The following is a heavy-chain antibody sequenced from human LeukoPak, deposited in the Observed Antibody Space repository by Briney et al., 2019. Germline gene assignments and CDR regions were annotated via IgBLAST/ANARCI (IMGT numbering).Heavy chain of an antibody. V-gene: IGHV1-8*02. CDR1: GYTSTSYY. D-gene: IGHD6-13*01. Sequence: ASVKVSCKAYGYTSTSYYMHWVRQAPGQGLEWMGWMNPNSGNTGYAQKFQGRVTMTRNTSISTAYMELSSLRSEDTAVYYCARGYSSCWYFDYWGQGTLVTVSS. J-gene: IGHJ4*02. CDR2: MNPNSGNT. CDR3: ARGYSSCWYFDY.